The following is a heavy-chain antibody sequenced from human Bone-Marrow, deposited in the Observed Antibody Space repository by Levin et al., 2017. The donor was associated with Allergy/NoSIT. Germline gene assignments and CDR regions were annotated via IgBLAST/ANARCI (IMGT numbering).Heavy chain of an antibody. CDR1: GGSIHRGDYY. J-gene: IGHJ4*02. D-gene: IGHD3-3*01. CDR3: ARVRGIFGVVVTYYFDS. CDR2: IYHSGVT. Sequence: SQTLSLTCTVSGGSIHRGDYYWSWIRQTPGKGLEWIGYIYHSGVTFHNPSLKSRLTISVDTAKNQFSLRLSSVTAADTAVYFCARVRGIFGVVVTYYFDSWGQGTLVTVSS. V-gene: IGHV4-30-4*01.